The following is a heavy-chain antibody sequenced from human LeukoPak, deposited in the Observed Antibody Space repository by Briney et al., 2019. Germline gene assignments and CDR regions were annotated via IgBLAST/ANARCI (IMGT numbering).Heavy chain of an antibody. CDR2: INHSGST. D-gene: IGHD6-13*01. J-gene: IGHJ4*02. CDR3: ARLDRQLAAAGAGVSDY. CDR1: GGSFSGYY. V-gene: IGHV4-34*01. Sequence: SETLSLTCAVYGGSFSGYYWSWIRQPPGKGLEWIGEINHSGSTNYNPSLKSRVTISVDTSKNQFSLKLRSVTAADTAVYYCARLDRQLAAAGAGVSDYWGQGTLVTVSS.